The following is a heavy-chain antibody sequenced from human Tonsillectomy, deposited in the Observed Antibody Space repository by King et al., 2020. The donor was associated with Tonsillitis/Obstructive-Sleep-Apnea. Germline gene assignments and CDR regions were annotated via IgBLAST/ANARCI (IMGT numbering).Heavy chain of an antibody. CDR3: TTELRDIYYYYYGMDV. J-gene: IGHJ6*02. CDR1: GFTFSNAW. V-gene: IGHV3-15*07. Sequence: VQLVESGGGLVKPGGSLRLSCAASGFTFSNAWMNWVRQAPGKGLEWVGRIKSKTDGGTTDYAAPVKGRFTISRDDSKNTLYLQMNSLKTEDTAVYYCTTELRDIYYYYYGMDVWGQGTTVTVSS. CDR2: IKSKTDGGTT. D-gene: IGHD2-15*01.